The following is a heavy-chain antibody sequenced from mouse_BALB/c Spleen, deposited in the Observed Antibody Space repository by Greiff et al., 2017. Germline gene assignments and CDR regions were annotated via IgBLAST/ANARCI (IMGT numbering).Heavy chain of an antibody. J-gene: IGHJ2*01. CDR1: GYSITSDYA. CDR2: ISYSGST. V-gene: IGHV3-2*02. D-gene: IGHD1-1*02. CDR3: ARETMGLLPFDY. Sequence: VQLKESGPGLVKPSQSLSLTCTVTGYSITSDYAWNWIRQFPGNKLEWMGYISYSGSTSYNPSLKSRISITRDTSKNQFFLQLNSVTTEDTATYYYARETMGLLPFDYWGQGTTLTVSS.